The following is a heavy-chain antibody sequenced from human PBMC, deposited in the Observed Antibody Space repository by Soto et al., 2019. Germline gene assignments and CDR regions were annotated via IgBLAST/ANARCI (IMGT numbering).Heavy chain of an antibody. CDR3: AKDLDEWQQLVRAFDI. Sequence: SLRLSCAASGFTFSSYGMHWVRQAPGKGLEWVAVISYDGSNKYYADSVKGRFTISRDNSKNTLYLQMNSLRAEDTAVYYCAKDLDEWQQLVRAFDIWGQGTMVTVSS. CDR2: ISYDGSNK. CDR1: GFTFSSYG. D-gene: IGHD6-13*01. V-gene: IGHV3-30*18. J-gene: IGHJ3*02.